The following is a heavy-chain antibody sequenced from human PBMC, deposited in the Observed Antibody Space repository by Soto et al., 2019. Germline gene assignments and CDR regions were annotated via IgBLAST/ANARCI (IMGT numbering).Heavy chain of an antibody. V-gene: IGHV4-30-4*02. CDR2: IFDSGST. J-gene: IGHJ5*02. Sequence: SETLSLTCTVSGGSISGGVYYWSWIRQPPGKGLEWIGYIFDSGSTYYNPSLKSRVTISVDTSKNQFSLRLSSVTAADTAVYYCARDGPQLGWFDPRGQGTLVTVSS. D-gene: IGHD6-13*01. CDR3: ARDGPQLGWFDP. CDR1: GGSISGGVYY.